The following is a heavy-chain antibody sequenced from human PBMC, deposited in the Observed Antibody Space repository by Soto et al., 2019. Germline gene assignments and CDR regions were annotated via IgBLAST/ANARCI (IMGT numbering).Heavy chain of an antibody. D-gene: IGHD2-15*01. CDR2: IWYDGSNE. V-gene: IGHV3-33*01. CDR3: VRGPGLYCSGGSCYHIDN. J-gene: IGHJ4*02. Sequence: QVQLVESGGGVVQPGRSLRLSCVASGFIFSSYGMHWVRQTPGKGLEWVAVIWYDGSNEHCADSVKGRFTISRDNSKNTLYLQMNSLRAEDTAVYYCVRGPGLYCSGGSCYHIDNWGQGTLVTVSS. CDR1: GFIFSSYG.